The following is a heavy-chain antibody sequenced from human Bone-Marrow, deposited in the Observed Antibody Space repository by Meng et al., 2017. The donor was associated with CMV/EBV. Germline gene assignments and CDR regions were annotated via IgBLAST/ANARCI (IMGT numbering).Heavy chain of an antibody. D-gene: IGHD3-22*01. Sequence: GGSLRLSCAASGFTFSSYGMHWVRQAPGKGLEWVAVIWYDGSNKYYADSVKGRFTISRDNSKNTLYLQMNSLRAEDTAVYYCARDSDSSGSHFDYWGQGTLVTVSS. CDR3: ARDSDSSGSHFDY. CDR2: IWYDGSNK. J-gene: IGHJ4*02. CDR1: GFTFSSYG. V-gene: IGHV3-33*01.